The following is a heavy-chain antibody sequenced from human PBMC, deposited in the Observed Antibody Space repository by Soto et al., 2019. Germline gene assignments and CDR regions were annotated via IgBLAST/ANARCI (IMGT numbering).Heavy chain of an antibody. CDR2: IRTKSNNFAT. CDR1: GFTLSGSD. CDR3: SRTKAGRSMVFYGLDV. D-gene: IGHD3-10*01. V-gene: IGHV3-73*01. J-gene: IGHJ6*02. Sequence: GGSLRLSCAASGFTLSGSDIHWVRQASGKGLEWVGRIRTKSNNFATSYAESVRGRSTISRDDSDNTASLQMSSLKTEDTAIYYCSRTKAGRSMVFYGLDVWGQGTTVTVSS.